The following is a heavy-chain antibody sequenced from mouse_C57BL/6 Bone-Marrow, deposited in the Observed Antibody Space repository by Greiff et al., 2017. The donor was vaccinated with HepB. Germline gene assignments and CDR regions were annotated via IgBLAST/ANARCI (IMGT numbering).Heavy chain of an antibody. CDR2: ISSGGDYI. CDR1: GFTFSSYA. Sequence: EVQRVESGAGLVKPGGSLKLSCAASGFTFSSYAMSWVRQTPEKRLEWVAYISSGGDYIYYADTVKGRFTITRDNARNTLYLQMSSLKSEDTAMYYCARVLGDYFDYWGQGTTLTVSS. D-gene: IGHD4-1*01. V-gene: IGHV5S21*01. CDR3: ARVLGDYFDY. J-gene: IGHJ2*01.